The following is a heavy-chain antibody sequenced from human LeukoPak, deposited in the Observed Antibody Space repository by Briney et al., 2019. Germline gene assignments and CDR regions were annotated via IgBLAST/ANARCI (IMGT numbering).Heavy chain of an antibody. D-gene: IGHD3-22*01. CDR3: ARHCPYYYDKLPPFDY. Sequence: SETLSLTCAVYGGSFSGYYWSWIRQPPGKGLEWIGEINHSGSTNYNPSLKSRVTISVDTSKNQFSLKLSSVTAADTAVYYCARHCPYYYDKLPPFDYWGQGTLVTVSS. CDR1: GGSFSGYY. V-gene: IGHV4-34*01. J-gene: IGHJ4*02. CDR2: INHSGST.